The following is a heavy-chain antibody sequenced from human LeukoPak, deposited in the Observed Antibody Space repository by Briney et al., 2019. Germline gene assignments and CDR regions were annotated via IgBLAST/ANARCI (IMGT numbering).Heavy chain of an antibody. CDR3: ARGDVVVPAAIPPDY. CDR2: INPNSGGT. J-gene: IGHJ4*02. D-gene: IGHD2-2*02. Sequence: ASVKVSRKASGYTFTGYYMHWVRQAPGQGLEWMGWINPNSGGTNYAQKFQGRVTMTRDTSISTAYMELSRLGSDDTAVYYCARGDVVVPAAIPPDYWGQGTLVTVSS. V-gene: IGHV1-2*02. CDR1: GYTFTGYY.